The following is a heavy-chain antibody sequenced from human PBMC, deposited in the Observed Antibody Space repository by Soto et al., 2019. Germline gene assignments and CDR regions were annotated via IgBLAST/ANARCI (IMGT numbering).Heavy chain of an antibody. D-gene: IGHD2-2*01. V-gene: IGHV3-48*01. CDR3: ARDIGYCSSTSCSKRRAFDI. Sequence: GGSLRLSCAASGFTFSSYSMNWVRQAPGKGLEWVSYISSSSSTIYYADSVKGRYTISRDNAKNSLYLQMNSLRAEDTAVYYFARDIGYCSSTSCSKRRAFDIWGQGTMVTVS. CDR1: GFTFSSYS. J-gene: IGHJ3*02. CDR2: ISSSSSTI.